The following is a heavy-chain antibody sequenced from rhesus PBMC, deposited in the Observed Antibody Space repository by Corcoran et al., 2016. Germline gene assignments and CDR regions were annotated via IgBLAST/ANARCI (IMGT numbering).Heavy chain of an antibody. Sequence: QLQLQESGPELVKPSETLSLTCAISGGSITGYYWSWIRQPPGKGLEWIGNIDGNIAGTNYNPSLKSRVTISKDTSKNQLSLNVNSVTAADTAVYYCARRESYSSWSGSIDYWGQGVLVTVSS. CDR3: ARRESYSSWSGSIDY. CDR1: GGSITGYY. D-gene: IGHD6-13*01. V-gene: IGHV4-81*01. CDR2: IDGNIAGT. J-gene: IGHJ4*01.